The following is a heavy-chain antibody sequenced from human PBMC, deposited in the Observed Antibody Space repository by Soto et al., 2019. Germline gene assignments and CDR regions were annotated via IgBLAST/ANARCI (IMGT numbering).Heavy chain of an antibody. J-gene: IGHJ5*02. CDR2: ISTYNGNT. Sequence: ASVKVSCKASGYTFTSYDISWVRQAPGQGLEWMGWISTYNGNTNYAQKLQGRVTMTTDTSTSTAYMELRSLRSDDTAVYYCARGFRVAATRWWFEPWGQGTLVTVSS. CDR3: ARGFRVAATRWWFEP. CDR1: GYTFTSYD. V-gene: IGHV1-18*01. D-gene: IGHD2-15*01.